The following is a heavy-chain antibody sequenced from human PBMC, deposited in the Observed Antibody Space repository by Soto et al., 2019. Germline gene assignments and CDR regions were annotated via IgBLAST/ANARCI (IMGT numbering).Heavy chain of an antibody. V-gene: IGHV4-30-4*08. J-gene: IGHJ4*02. CDR2: IYYSGST. D-gene: IGHD1-26*01. CDR1: GGSISSGGYY. Sequence: QVQLQESGPGLVKPSQTLSLTCTVSGGSISSGGYYWSGLRQPPGTGLAWIGYIYYSGSTYYNPSRKTRVTIAVDTSKNQFSRKLSSVTAADTAVYYGAGIYSGSPGGTLRYWGQGTLVTVSS. CDR3: AGIYSGSPGGTLRY.